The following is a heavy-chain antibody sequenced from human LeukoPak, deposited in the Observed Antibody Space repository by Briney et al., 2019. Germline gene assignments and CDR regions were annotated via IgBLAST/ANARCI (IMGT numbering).Heavy chain of an antibody. CDR1: GYSFTNYY. D-gene: IGHD2-2*01. Sequence: ASVKVSCKASGYSFTNYYMHWVRQAPGQGLEWMGVINPSGGSTSYAQKFQGRVTMTRDTFTSTVYMELSSLRSEDTAVYCCARYCSSTSCYEEIFDYWGQGTLVTVSS. CDR3: ARYCSSTSCYEEIFDY. V-gene: IGHV1-46*01. CDR2: INPSGGST. J-gene: IGHJ4*02.